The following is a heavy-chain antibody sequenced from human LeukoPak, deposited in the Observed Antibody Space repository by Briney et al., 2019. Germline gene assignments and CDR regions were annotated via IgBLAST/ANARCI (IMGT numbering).Heavy chain of an antibody. CDR1: GDSISSYY. D-gene: IGHD6-6*01. V-gene: IGHV4-4*09. CDR3: AKLTRLSTSPDRYYLDY. J-gene: IGHJ4*02. Sequence: SETLSLTCTVSGDSISSYYWSWIRQPPGKGLEWIGYIYTSGGTNYIPSLKGRVTISIDTSKNQFSLKLSSVTAADSAVYYCAKLTRLSTSPDRYYLDYWGQGTLVTVSS. CDR2: IYTSGGT.